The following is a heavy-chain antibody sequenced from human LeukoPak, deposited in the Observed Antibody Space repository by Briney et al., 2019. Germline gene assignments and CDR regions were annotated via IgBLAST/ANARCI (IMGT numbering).Heavy chain of an antibody. CDR2: ISSSGSTI. J-gene: IGHJ4*02. CDR1: GFTFSSYE. D-gene: IGHD2-2*01. Sequence: GGSLRLSCAASGFTFSSYEMNWVRQAPGKGLEWVPYISSSGSTIYYADSVKGRFTISRDNAKNSLYLQMNSLRAEDTAVYYCASAQVVPAAMNFDYWGQGTLVTVSS. V-gene: IGHV3-48*03. CDR3: ASAQVVPAAMNFDY.